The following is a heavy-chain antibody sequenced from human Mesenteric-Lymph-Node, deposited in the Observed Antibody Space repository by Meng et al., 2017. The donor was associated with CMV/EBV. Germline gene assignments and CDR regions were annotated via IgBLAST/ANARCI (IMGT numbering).Heavy chain of an antibody. V-gene: IGHV4-61*01. CDR2: YSGNT. D-gene: IGHD4-11*01. CDR1: GVSVSSDNYY. J-gene: IGHJ4*02. Sequence: SETLSLTCTVSGVSVSSDNYYWSWIRQPPGKGLEWIGYSGNTNYNPSLKSRVTISADASKNQFSLKLSSVTAADTAVYYCAREKDYSGVQGYWGQGTLVTVSS. CDR3: AREKDYSGVQGY.